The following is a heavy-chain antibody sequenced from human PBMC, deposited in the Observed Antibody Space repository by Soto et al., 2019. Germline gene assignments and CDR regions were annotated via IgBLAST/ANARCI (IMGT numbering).Heavy chain of an antibody. CDR1: GYTFTSYG. CDR2: ISAYNGNT. J-gene: IGHJ6*02. Sequence: QVQLVQSGAEVKKPGASVKVSCKASGYTFTSYGISWVRQAPGQGLEWMGWISAYNGNTNYAQKLQGRVTMTTDTSTSPAYMEVRSVRSDDTAVYYCARDRTWGSYWGGYYYYGMDVWGQGTTVTVSS. D-gene: IGHD1-26*01. CDR3: ARDRTWGSYWGGYYYYGMDV. V-gene: IGHV1-18*04.